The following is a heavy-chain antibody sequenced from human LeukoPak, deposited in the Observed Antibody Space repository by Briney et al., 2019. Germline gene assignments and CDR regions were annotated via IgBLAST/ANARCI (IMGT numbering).Heavy chain of an antibody. CDR2: IYYSGST. Sequence: SSQTLSLTCTVSGGSISSGSYYWSWIRQPAGKGLEWIGYIYYSGSTNYNPSLKSRVTISVDTSKNQFSLKLSSVTAADTAVYYCARAPRDTIFGVVTAFDYWGQGTLVTVSS. CDR3: ARAPRDTIFGVVTAFDY. D-gene: IGHD3-3*01. CDR1: GGSISSGSYY. J-gene: IGHJ4*02. V-gene: IGHV4-61*10.